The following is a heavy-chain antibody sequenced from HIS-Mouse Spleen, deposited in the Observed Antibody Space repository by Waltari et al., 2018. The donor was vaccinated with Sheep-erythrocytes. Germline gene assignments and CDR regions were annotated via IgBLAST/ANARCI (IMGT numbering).Heavy chain of an antibody. J-gene: IGHJ3*02. V-gene: IGHV4-34*01. CDR1: GGSFSGYY. D-gene: IGHD6-19*01. CDR3: ALSVDLAGAFDI. CDR2: ITHSGST. Sequence: QVQLQQWGAGLLKPSETLSLTCAVYGGSFSGYYWSWIRQPPGKGLEWMGEITHSGSTNYNPSLESRVTISVDTSKNQFSLKLSSVTAADTAVYYCALSVDLAGAFDIWGQGTMVTVSS.